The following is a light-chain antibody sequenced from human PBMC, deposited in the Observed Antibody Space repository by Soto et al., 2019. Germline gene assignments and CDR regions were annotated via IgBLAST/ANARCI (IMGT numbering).Light chain of an antibody. CDR1: QGISSY. CDR2: AAS. CDR3: QQYYSYPPRT. V-gene: IGKV1-8*01. Sequence: AIRMTQSPSSLSASTGDRVTITCRASQGISSYLAWYQQKPGKAPKLLIYAASTLQSGVPSRFSGSGSGTDFTLTISCLQSEDFATYYWQQYYSYPPRTFGQGTKVEIK. J-gene: IGKJ1*01.